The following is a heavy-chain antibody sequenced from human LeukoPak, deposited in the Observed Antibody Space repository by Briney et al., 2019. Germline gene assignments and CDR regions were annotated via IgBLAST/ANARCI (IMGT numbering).Heavy chain of an antibody. CDR1: GFTFSSYG. CDR3: AKDSAIFGVVYGGTFDY. Sequence: GGSLRLSCAASGFTFSSYGMHWVRQAPGKGLEWVAVISYDGSNKYYADSVKGRFTISRDNSKNTLYLQMNSLRAEDTAVYYCAKDSAIFGVVYGGTFDYWGLGTLVTVSS. V-gene: IGHV3-30*18. J-gene: IGHJ4*02. D-gene: IGHD3-3*01. CDR2: ISYDGSNK.